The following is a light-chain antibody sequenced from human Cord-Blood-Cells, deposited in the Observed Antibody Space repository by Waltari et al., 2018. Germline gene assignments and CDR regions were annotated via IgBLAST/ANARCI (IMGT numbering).Light chain of an antibody. J-gene: IGKJ2*01. V-gene: IGKV4-1*01. CDR3: QQYYSTPYT. CDR2: WAS. CDR1: QSVLYSSNNKNY. Sequence: DIVMTQPPDSLAVSLGERATINCTSCQSVLYSSNNKNYLAWYQQKPGQPPKLLIYWASTRESGVPDRFSGSGSGTDFTLTINSLQAEDVAVYYCQQYYSTPYTFGQGTKLEIK.